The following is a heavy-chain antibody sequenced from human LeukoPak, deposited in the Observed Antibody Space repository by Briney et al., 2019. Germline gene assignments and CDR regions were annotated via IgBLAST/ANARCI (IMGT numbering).Heavy chain of an antibody. V-gene: IGHV4-59*01. D-gene: IGHD6-6*01. J-gene: IGHJ4*02. CDR2: IYYSGST. Sequence: PSETLSLTCTVSGGSISSYYWSWIRQPPGKGLEWIGYIYYSGSTNYNPSLKSRVTISVDTSKNQFSLKLSSVTAADTAVYYCARVRSSIAARRPHYFDYWGQGTLVTVSS. CDR3: ARVRSSIAARRPHYFDY. CDR1: GGSISSYY.